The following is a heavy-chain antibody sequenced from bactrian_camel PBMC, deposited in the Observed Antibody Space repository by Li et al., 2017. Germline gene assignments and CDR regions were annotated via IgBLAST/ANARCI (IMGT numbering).Heavy chain of an antibody. V-gene: IGHV3S55*01. CDR3: ATRWSFTRGWSDKLMYND. J-gene: IGHJ4*01. CDR1: IYTDNNFC. CDR2: INLGGST. D-gene: IGHD7*01. Sequence: HVQLVESGGRSVQAGGSLRLSCAPSIYTDNNFCMGWFRQTPGKEREGVAFINLGGSTYYADSVKGRFTISQDNAKNTLYLQMNSLRPEDTGMYYCATRWSFTRGWSDKLMYNDWGQGTQVTVS.